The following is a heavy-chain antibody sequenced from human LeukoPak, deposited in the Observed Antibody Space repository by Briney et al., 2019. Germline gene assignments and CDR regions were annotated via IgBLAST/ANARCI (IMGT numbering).Heavy chain of an antibody. D-gene: IGHD3-22*01. CDR3: AGGYDSSGYTPLDDAFDI. Sequence: GGSLRLYCAASGFTISRNWMSWVRQAPGKGLEWVANIKHDGSEKYYVDSVKGRFTISRDNAKNSLYLQMNSLRAEDTAVYYCAGGYDSSGYTPLDDAFDIWGQGTMVTVSS. J-gene: IGHJ3*02. CDR1: GFTISRNW. V-gene: IGHV3-7*01. CDR2: IKHDGSEK.